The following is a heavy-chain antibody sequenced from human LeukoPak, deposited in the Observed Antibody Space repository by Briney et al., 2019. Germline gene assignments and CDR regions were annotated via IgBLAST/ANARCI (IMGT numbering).Heavy chain of an antibody. V-gene: IGHV3-30*02. D-gene: IGHD2-2*02. CDR1: GFTFSSYG. CDR2: IRYDGSNK. CDR3: AKDFYCSSASCYTPEYFQH. Sequence: GGSLRLSCAASGFTFSSYGMHWVRQAPGKGLEWVAFIRYDGSNKYYADSVKGRFTISRDNSKSTLYLQMNSLRAEDTAVYYCAKDFYCSSASCYTPEYFQHWGQGTLVTVSS. J-gene: IGHJ1*01.